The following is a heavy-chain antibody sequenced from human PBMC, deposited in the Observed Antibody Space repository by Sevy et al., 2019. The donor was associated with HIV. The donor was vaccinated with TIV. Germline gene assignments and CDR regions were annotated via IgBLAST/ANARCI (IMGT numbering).Heavy chain of an antibody. V-gene: IGHV1-2*02. J-gene: IGHJ6*02. CDR3: ARESYDFWTGPVDHDYGMDV. Sequence: ASVKVSCKASGYTFSDSGCYVHWVRQAPGQGLEWMGWINPKSGATNYAQKFQGRVTMTRDTSVSTPNMELSRLTSDDTAVYYCARESYDFWTGPVDHDYGMDVWGQGTTVTVSS. CDR2: INPKSGAT. D-gene: IGHD3-3*01. CDR1: GYTFSDSGCY.